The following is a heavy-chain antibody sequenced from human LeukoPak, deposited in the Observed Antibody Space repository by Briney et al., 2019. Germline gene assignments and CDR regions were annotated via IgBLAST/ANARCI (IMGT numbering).Heavy chain of an antibody. CDR2: ISSSSSTI. CDR1: GFTFSSYS. D-gene: IGHD2-2*01. Sequence: GGSLRLSCAASGFTFSSYSMNWVRQAPGKGLEWVSYISSSSSTIYYADSVKGRFTISRDNSKNTLYLQMNSLRAEDTAVYYCARDSQRTLDYWGQGTLVTVSS. J-gene: IGHJ4*02. CDR3: ARDSQRTLDY. V-gene: IGHV3-48*01.